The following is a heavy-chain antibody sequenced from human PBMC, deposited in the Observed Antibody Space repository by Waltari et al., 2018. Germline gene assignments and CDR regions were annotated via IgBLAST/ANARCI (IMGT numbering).Heavy chain of an antibody. CDR3: ATDRSLSYFDH. V-gene: IGHV3-30*19. CDR1: GLTFSNYG. CDR2: ISYDGRTQ. Sequence: QVQLVESGGGVVQSGRSLRLSCAASGLTFSNYGMHWVRQTPGKGLEWVTFISYDGRTQYYTDSVKGRFTISRDNSKNTVYLQMNSLRAEDTAVYYCATDRSLSYFDHWGQGTQVTVSS. J-gene: IGHJ4*02. D-gene: IGHD3-16*01.